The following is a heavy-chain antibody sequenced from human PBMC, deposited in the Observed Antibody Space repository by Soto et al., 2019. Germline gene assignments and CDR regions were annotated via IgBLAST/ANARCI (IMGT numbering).Heavy chain of an antibody. J-gene: IGHJ4*02. CDR1: GFTFSTYA. CDR2: ISGSGGST. CDR3: AKALGELWFGDLLPDY. D-gene: IGHD3-10*01. Sequence: GGSLRLSCAASGFTFSTYAMNWVRQTPGKGLDWVSSISGSGGSTYYADSVKGRFTISRDNSKNTLDLQMNSLRAEDTAVYYCAKALGELWFGDLLPDYWGQGTLVTVSS. V-gene: IGHV3-23*01.